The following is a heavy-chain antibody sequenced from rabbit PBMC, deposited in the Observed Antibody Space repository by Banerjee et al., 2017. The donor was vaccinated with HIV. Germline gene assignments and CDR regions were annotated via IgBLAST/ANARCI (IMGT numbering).Heavy chain of an antibody. D-gene: IGHD4-2*01. Sequence: QSLEESGGDLVKPEGSLTLTCTASGFSFNNKYVMCWVRQAPGKGLEWIGCIDWSSNKWYASWLNGRFTISRSTSLNTVDLKVTSLTGADTATYFCARSYAGKAMTSLNLWGQGTLVTVS. V-gene: IGHV1S43*01. CDR2: IDWSSNK. CDR1: GFSFNNKYV. CDR3: ARSYAGKAMTSLNL. J-gene: IGHJ4*01.